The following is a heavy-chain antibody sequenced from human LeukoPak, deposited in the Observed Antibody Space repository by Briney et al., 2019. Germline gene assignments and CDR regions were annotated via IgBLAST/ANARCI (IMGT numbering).Heavy chain of an antibody. CDR2: ISSSGSTI. J-gene: IGHJ4*02. D-gene: IGHD3-9*01. Sequence: KPGGSLRLSCAASGFTFSDCYMSWVRQAPGKGLEWVSYISSSGSTIYYADSVKGRFTISRDNAKNSLYLQMNSLRAEDTAVYYCARGDDILTGYYNWYYFDYWGQGTLVTVSS. CDR3: ARGDDILTGYYNWYYFDY. V-gene: IGHV3-11*04. CDR1: GFTFSDCY.